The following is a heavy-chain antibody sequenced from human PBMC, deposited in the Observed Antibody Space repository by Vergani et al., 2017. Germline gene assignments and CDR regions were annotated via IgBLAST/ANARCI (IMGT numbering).Heavy chain of an antibody. CDR3: ERDDCSSTSCQGGYYYMDV. CDR2: IIPIFGTA. Sequence: QVQLVQSGAEVKKPGSSVKVSCKASGGTFSSYAISWVRQAPGQGLEWMGGIIPIFGTANYAQKFQGRVTITADESTSTAYMELSSLRSEDTAVYYCERDDCSSTSCQGGYYYMDVWGKGTTVTVSS. CDR1: GGTFSSYA. D-gene: IGHD2-2*01. V-gene: IGHV1-69*01. J-gene: IGHJ6*03.